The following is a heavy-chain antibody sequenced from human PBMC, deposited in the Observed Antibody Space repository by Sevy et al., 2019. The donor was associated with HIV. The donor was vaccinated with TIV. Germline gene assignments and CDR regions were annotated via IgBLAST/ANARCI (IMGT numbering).Heavy chain of an antibody. Sequence: GGSPRLSCAASGFTFDDYAMHWVRQAPGKGLEWVSSISWSSANIGYADSVKGRFSISRDNAKNSLYLQMNSLRTEDTAFYYCVKAPYSTSSPGWFDPWGQGTLVTVSS. CDR3: VKAPYSTSSPGWFDP. CDR2: ISWSSANI. V-gene: IGHV3-9*01. J-gene: IGHJ5*02. D-gene: IGHD6-13*01. CDR1: GFTFDDYA.